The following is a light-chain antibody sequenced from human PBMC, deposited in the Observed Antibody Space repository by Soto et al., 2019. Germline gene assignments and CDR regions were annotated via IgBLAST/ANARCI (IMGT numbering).Light chain of an antibody. CDR3: MQSTLLPPT. J-gene: IGKJ5*01. Sequence: DVVMTQTPLSLSVAPGQPASISCKSSQSLLHITGETFLFWYLQKTGQSPQLLIYEVSTRVSGVPDRFSGIGSGTDFTLEIRRVETDGVGIYYCMQSTLLPPTFGEGTRLGIE. CDR2: EVS. CDR1: QSLLHITGETF. V-gene: IGKV2D-29*02.